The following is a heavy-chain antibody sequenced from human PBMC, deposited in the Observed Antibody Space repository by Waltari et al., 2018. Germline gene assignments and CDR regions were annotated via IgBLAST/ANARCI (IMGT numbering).Heavy chain of an antibody. Sequence: QVQLVQSGAEVKKPGASVKVSCKASGYTFTSYYMHWVRQAPGQGLEWMGIINPSGGSTSYAQKFQVRVTMTRDTSTITVYMELSSLRSEDTAVYYCARPAYCGGDCSYYGMDVWGQGTTVTVSS. J-gene: IGHJ6*02. CDR2: INPSGGST. CDR3: ARPAYCGGDCSYYGMDV. V-gene: IGHV1-46*01. CDR1: GYTFTSYY. D-gene: IGHD2-21*01.